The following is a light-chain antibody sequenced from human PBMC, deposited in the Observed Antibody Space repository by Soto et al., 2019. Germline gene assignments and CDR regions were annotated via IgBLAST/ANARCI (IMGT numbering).Light chain of an antibody. Sequence: QAVVTQPPSVSGAPGQRVIISCTGSSSNIGAGYDVHWYQQLPGTAPKVLIYGNSNRPSGVPDRFSGSKSGTSASLAITGLQGEEEAEYYCQSYDSSLSVVVFGGGTKLTVL. V-gene: IGLV1-40*01. J-gene: IGLJ2*01. CDR2: GNS. CDR1: SSNIGAGYD. CDR3: QSYDSSLSVVV.